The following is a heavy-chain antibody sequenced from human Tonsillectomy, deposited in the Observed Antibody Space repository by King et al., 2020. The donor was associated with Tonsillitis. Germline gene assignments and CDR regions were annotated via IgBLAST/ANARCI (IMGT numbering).Heavy chain of an antibody. D-gene: IGHD2-21*02. V-gene: IGHV4-4*07. CDR3: ASQTAPHYLLAY. Sequence: VQLQESGPGLVKPSETLSLTCTVSGGSISSYYWSWVRQPAGKGLEWIGRIYSSGNTNYNPSLKSRVTMSADTSKNRFSLRLDSVTTADTAVYYCASQTAPHYLLAYWGQGILVTVSS. CDR2: IYSSGNT. J-gene: IGHJ4*02. CDR1: GGSISSYY.